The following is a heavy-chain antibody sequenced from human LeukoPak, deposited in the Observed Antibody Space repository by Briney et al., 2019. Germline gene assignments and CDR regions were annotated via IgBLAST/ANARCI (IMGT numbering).Heavy chain of an antibody. CDR3: ARKPASNGFFDP. D-gene: IGHD6-19*01. CDR1: GFTFNSYS. J-gene: IGHJ5*02. V-gene: IGHV3-23*01. Sequence: PGGSLRLSCAASGFTFNSYSMSWVRQAPGRGLEWVSAISGSGGGTYYVDSVKGRFTISRDNSKNTLYLQLSSLRAEDTALYYCARKPASNGFFDPWGQGTLVAVSS. CDR2: ISGSGGGT.